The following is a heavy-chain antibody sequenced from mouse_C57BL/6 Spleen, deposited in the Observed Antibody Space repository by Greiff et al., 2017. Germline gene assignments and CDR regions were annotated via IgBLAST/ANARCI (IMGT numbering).Heavy chain of an antibody. Sequence: EVQLVESGAELVRPGASVKLSCTASGFNIKDDYMHWVKQRPEQGLEWIGWIDPENGDTEYASKFQGKATITADTSSNTAYLQLSSLTSEDTAVDYCTTRVYGNYRYFDYWGQGTTLTVSS. CDR1: GFNIKDDY. CDR2: IDPENGDT. CDR3: TTRVYGNYRYFDY. J-gene: IGHJ2*01. D-gene: IGHD2-1*01. V-gene: IGHV14-4*01.